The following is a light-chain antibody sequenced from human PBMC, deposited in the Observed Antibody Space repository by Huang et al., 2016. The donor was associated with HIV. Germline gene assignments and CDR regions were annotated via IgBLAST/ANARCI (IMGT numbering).Light chain of an antibody. CDR1: QSLLHSSNKNY. CDR2: LSS. V-gene: IGKV4-1*01. J-gene: IGKJ4*01. CDR3: QQYITTPLT. Sequence: DIVMPQSPDSLAVSLGERATISCKSSQSLLHSSNKNYLAWYQQKPGQTPNLLIYLSSTRESGVPDRFSGDGSGSHFTLTINGLQAEDVAVYYCQQYITTPLTFGGGTKVEI.